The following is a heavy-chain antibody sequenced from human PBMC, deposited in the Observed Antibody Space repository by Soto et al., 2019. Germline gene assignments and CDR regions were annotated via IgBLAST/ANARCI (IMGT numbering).Heavy chain of an antibody. CDR3: GRCAPSGSFARF. Sequence: GWSLRLSCTASGFTVTDNYMTWVRQAPGKGLEWVSFMYSGGGTYYADSVKGRFIISRDSSSNTLFLQMNSLMAEDTAIYYCGRCAPSGSFARFWGQGTLLTVSS. J-gene: IGHJ4*02. CDR2: MYSGGGT. V-gene: IGHV3-66*01. CDR1: GFTVTDNY. D-gene: IGHD3-22*01.